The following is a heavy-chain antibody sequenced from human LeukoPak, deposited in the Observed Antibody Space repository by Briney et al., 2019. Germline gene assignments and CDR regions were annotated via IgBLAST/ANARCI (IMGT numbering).Heavy chain of an antibody. CDR2: LYNRGST. D-gene: IGHD3-16*01. V-gene: IGHV4-38-2*01. CDR1: GYSISSGYF. Sequence: SETLSITCAVSGYSISSGYFWGWIRQPPGEGLEWIGSLYNRGSTYYNPSLKSRVTMSIDTSKNQLSLNLSSVTAADTAVYYCARVYGFVYDPYFHYWGPGTLVTVSS. J-gene: IGHJ4*02. CDR3: ARVYGFVYDPYFHY.